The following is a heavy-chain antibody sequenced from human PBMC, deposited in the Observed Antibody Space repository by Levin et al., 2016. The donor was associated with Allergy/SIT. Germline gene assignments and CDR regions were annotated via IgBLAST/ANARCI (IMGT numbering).Heavy chain of an antibody. CDR1: GFTFSSYA. CDR3: AKIAAAGRDY. Sequence: GESLKISCAASGFTFSSYAMSWVRQAPGKGLEWVSAISGSGGSTYYADSVKGRFTISRDNSKNTLYLQMNSLRAEDTAVYYCAKIAAAGRDYWGQGTLVTVSS. J-gene: IGHJ4*02. D-gene: IGHD6-13*01. V-gene: IGHV3-23*01. CDR2: ISGSGGST.